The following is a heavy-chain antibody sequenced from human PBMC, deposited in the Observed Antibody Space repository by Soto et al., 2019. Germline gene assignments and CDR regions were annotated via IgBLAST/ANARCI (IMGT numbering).Heavy chain of an antibody. CDR2: IYWDDDK. Sequence: QITLKESGPTLVKPTQTLTLTCTFSGFSLSTSGVGVGWIRQPPGKALEWLALIYWDDDKGYSPSRKSRLTITKDTSKNQVVLTMTNMDPVDTATYYCAHSAPLSSCWYFFDYWGQGTLVTVSS. V-gene: IGHV2-5*02. CDR1: GFSLSTSGVG. J-gene: IGHJ4*02. D-gene: IGHD6-19*01. CDR3: AHSAPLSSCWYFFDY.